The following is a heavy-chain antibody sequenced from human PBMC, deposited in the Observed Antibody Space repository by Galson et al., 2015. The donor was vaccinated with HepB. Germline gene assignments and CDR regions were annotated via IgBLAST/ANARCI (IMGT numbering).Heavy chain of an antibody. V-gene: IGHV1-8*01. Sequence: INWVRQATGQGLEWMGWMNPNSGNTGYAQKFQGRVTMTRNTSISTAYMELSSLRSEDTAVYYCAIKLERRVVGWFDPWGQGTLVTVSS. CDR3: AIKLERRVVGWFDP. D-gene: IGHD1-1*01. CDR2: MNPNSGNT. J-gene: IGHJ5*02.